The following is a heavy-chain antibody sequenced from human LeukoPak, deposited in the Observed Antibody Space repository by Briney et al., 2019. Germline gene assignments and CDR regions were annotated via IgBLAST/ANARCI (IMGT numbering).Heavy chain of an antibody. J-gene: IGHJ3*02. CDR3: ARDSRGGGSYDAFDI. CDR2: IYSGGST. V-gene: IGHV3-53*01. CDR1: GFTVSSNY. D-gene: IGHD2-15*01. Sequence: GGSLRLSCAASGFTVSSNYMSWVRQAPGKGPEWVSVIYSGGSTYYADSVKGRFTISRDNSKNTLYLQMNSLRAEDTAVYYCARDSRGGGSYDAFDIWGQGTMVTVSS.